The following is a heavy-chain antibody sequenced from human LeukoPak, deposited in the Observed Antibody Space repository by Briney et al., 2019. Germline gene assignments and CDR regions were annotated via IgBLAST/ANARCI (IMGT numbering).Heavy chain of an antibody. CDR2: IFHSGSV. V-gene: IGHV4-39*07. CDR1: GGSISSSRYF. J-gene: IGHJ4*02. D-gene: IGHD2-15*01. Sequence: SETLSLTCTVSGGSISSSRYFWGLVRQPPGKGLEWIGSIFHSGSVYYNPSLKSRVTISVDPSKNRFSLKLTSVTAADTAVYYCARVVASTSIDSWGQGTLVTVSS. CDR3: ARVVASTSIDS.